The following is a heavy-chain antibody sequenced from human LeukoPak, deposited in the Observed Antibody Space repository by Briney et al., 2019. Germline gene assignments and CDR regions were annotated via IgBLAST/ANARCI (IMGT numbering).Heavy chain of an antibody. V-gene: IGHV3-21*01. J-gene: IGHJ4*02. CDR3: ARERRVVMGFVDY. CDR2: ISSSSSYI. D-gene: IGHD3-22*01. Sequence: KPGGSLRLSCAASGFTFSSYSMNWVRQAPGKGLEWVSSISSSSSYIYYADSLKGRFTISRDNAKNSLYLHMNSLRAEDTAVYYCARERRVVMGFVDYWGQGTLVTVSS. CDR1: GFTFSSYS.